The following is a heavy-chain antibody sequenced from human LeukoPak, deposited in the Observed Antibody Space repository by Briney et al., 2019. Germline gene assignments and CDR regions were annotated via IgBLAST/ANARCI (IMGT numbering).Heavy chain of an antibody. CDR1: GFPISSYG. CDR3: ARDGVLGGLFVWDY. J-gene: IGHJ4*02. D-gene: IGHD3-16*01. CDR2: MWYDLPNK. V-gene: IGHV3-33*01. Sequence: PGGSLRLSCAASGFPISSYGMHWVRQAPGKGLEWVAVMWYDLPNKYYADSVKGRFTISRDNSKNTLHLQMNSLRAEDTAVYYCARDGVLGGLFVWDYWGQGTLVTVSS.